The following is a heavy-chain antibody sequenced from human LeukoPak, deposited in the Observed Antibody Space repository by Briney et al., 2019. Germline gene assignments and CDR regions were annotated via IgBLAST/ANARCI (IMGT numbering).Heavy chain of an antibody. J-gene: IGHJ6*02. CDR2: IYSGGST. CDR3: AREPRVLYYYYGMDV. CDR1: GFTVSSNY. D-gene: IGHD4/OR15-4a*01. Sequence: PGGSLRLSCAASGFTVSSNYMSWVRQAPGKGLEWVSVIYSGGSTYYADSVKGRFTISRDNSKNTLYLQMNSLRAEDTAVYYCAREPRVLYYYYGMDVWGQGTTVTVSS. V-gene: IGHV3-53*01.